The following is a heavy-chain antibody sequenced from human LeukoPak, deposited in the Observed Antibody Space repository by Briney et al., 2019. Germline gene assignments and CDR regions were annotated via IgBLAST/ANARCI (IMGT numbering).Heavy chain of an antibody. D-gene: IGHD6-13*01. CDR2: IIPIFVTA. J-gene: IGHJ4*02. V-gene: IGHV1-69*05. CDR3: AREDIQLVQVY. Sequence: SLKVSXKASGGTPSSYAISWVRQAPGQGLKWMGGIIPIFVTANYAQKFQGSVTITTDESTSTAYMELSSLRSEDTAVYYCAREDIQLVQVYWGQGTLVTVSS. CDR1: GGTPSSYA.